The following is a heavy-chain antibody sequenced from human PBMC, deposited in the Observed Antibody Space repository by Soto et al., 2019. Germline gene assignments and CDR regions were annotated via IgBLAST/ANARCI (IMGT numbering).Heavy chain of an antibody. D-gene: IGHD3-10*01. CDR2: IIPIFGTA. CDR3: AGQLWFGELLSSYYYYYYGMDV. V-gene: IGHV1-69*13. Sequence: SVKVSCKASGGTFSSYAISWVRQAPGQGLEWMGGIIPIFGTANYAQKFQGRVTITADESTSTAYMELSSLRSEDTAVYYCAGQLWFGELLSSYYYYYYGMDVWGQGTTVTV. J-gene: IGHJ6*02. CDR1: GGTFSSYA.